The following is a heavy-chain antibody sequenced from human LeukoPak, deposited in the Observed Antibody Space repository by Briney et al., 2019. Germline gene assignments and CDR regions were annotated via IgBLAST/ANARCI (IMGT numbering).Heavy chain of an antibody. Sequence: GGSLRLSCAASGFTFSSYSMNWVRQAPGKGLEWVSYISSSSSTIYYADSVKGRFTISRDNAKNSLYLQMNSLRAEDTAVYYCARSLRHDAFDIWGQGTMVTVSS. CDR1: GFTFSSYS. CDR2: ISSSSSTI. CDR3: ARSLRHDAFDI. D-gene: IGHD6-25*01. V-gene: IGHV3-48*01. J-gene: IGHJ3*02.